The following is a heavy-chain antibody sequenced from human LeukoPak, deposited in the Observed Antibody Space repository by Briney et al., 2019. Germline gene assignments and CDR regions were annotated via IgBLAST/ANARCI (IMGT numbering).Heavy chain of an antibody. D-gene: IGHD3-16*01. CDR2: MDSTSSYI. CDR1: GFTLSSYS. J-gene: IGHJ3*02. V-gene: IGHV3-21*01. CDR3: ARSLLTKAFNM. Sequence: PGGSLRLSCAAAGFTLSSYSMNWVRQAPGKGLEWVSSMDSTSSYIFYADSVKGRFTISRDNAKNSLYLQMNSLRVEDTAVYYCARSLLTKAFNMWGQGTMVTVSS.